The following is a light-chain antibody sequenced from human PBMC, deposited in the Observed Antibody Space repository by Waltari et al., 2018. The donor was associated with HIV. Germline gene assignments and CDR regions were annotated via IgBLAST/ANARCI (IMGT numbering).Light chain of an antibody. V-gene: IGKV1-39*01. Sequence: DIQMTQYPSSLSASVGDGVTITCRASQNVSTYLNWYQQKPGKAPKLVIYASSGLQSGVPSSFRGSGSGTDFTLTISSLQSEDFATYYCQQTHTTPHTFGQGTKLQIK. CDR1: QNVSTY. J-gene: IGKJ2*01. CDR3: QQTHTTPHT. CDR2: ASS.